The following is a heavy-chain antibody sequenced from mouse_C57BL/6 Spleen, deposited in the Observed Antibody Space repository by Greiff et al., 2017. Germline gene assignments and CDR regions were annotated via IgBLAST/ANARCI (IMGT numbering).Heavy chain of an antibody. CDR1: GYTFTSYW. CDR3: ARADYGSGNEPLYFDY. Sequence: QVQLQQPGAELVKPGASVKMSCKASGYTFTSYWITWVKQRPGQGLEWIGDIYPGSGSTNYNEKFKGKATLTVDTSSSTAYMQLRSLTSEDSAVYYCARADYGSGNEPLYFDYWGQGTTLTVSS. J-gene: IGHJ2*01. CDR2: IYPGSGST. V-gene: IGHV1-55*01. D-gene: IGHD1-1*01.